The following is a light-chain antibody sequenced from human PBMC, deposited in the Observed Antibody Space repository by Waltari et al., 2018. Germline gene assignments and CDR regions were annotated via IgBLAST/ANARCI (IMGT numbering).Light chain of an antibody. J-gene: IGLJ2*01. CDR1: RSDVGNYKL. Sequence: QSALTQPASVSGSPGQSIPISCTGTRSDVGNYKLVSWYRQHPGKAPKLMIYAVSKRPSGVSDRFSGSKSGDMASLTISGLQPEDEAEYFCSSYAGSSKGVFGGGTKVTVL. CDR2: AVS. CDR3: SSYAGSSKGV. V-gene: IGLV2-23*02.